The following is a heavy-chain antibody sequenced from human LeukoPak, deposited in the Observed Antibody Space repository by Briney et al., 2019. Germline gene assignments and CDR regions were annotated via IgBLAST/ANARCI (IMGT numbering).Heavy chain of an antibody. J-gene: IGHJ3*02. D-gene: IGHD1-26*01. Sequence: GGSLRLSCAASGFTFSSYAMSWVRRAQGKGLEWVSVISDSGGSTYYADSVKGRFTISRDNSKNTLYLQMNSLRAEDTAVYYCARDEFSGSYIDAFDIWGQGTMVTVSS. CDR1: GFTFSSYA. V-gene: IGHV3-23*01. CDR2: ISDSGGST. CDR3: ARDEFSGSYIDAFDI.